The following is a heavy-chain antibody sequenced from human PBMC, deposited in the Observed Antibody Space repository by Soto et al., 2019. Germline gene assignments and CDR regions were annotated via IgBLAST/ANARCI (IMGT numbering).Heavy chain of an antibody. CDR2: INPYNDYT. CDR3: TREGSAPYYYYGMDA. CDR1: GYTFIRYG. D-gene: IGHD3-10*01. V-gene: IGHV1-18*01. Sequence: ASVKVSCKASGYTFIRYGITWVRQAPGQGFEWMGWINPYNDYTIYAQKLQGRVTMTADTSTSTAYMELRSLRSDDTAVYYCTREGSAPYYYYGMDAWGQGTTVTVSS. J-gene: IGHJ6*02.